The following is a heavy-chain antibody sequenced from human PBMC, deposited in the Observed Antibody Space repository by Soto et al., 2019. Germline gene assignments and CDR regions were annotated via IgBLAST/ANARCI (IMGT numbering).Heavy chain of an antibody. CDR2: IYYSGST. J-gene: IGHJ6*03. Sequence: SETLSLTCTVSGGSISSYYWSWIRQPPGKGLEWIGYIYYSGSTNYNPSLKSRVTISVDTSKNQFSLKLSSVTAADTAVYYCARRARPDFYYMDVWGKGTTVTVSS. V-gene: IGHV4-59*01. D-gene: IGHD6-6*01. CDR3: ARRARPDFYYMDV. CDR1: GGSISSYY.